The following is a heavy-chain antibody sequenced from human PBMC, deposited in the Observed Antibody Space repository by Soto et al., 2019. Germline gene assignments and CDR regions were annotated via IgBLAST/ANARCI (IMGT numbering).Heavy chain of an antibody. CDR1: VFTCSSYA. D-gene: IGHD1-1*01. CDR3: TAGTISDWYTF. Sequence: WWSLRLSCSASVFTCSSYAMSWFRQTPGKGLEWVSLINDNGRTTYYADSVKGRLTISRDNSKNTLYLQLNSLRAEDTAVYYCTAGTISDWYTFWGQGTLVTVSS. J-gene: IGHJ4*02. V-gene: IGHV3-23*01. CDR2: INDNGRTT.